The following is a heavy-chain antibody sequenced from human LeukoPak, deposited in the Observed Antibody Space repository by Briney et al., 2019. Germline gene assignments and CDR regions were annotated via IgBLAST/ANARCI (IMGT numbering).Heavy chain of an antibody. CDR2: MNPNSGNT. D-gene: IGHD1-26*01. J-gene: IGHJ6*03. V-gene: IGHV1-8*03. CDR1: GYTFTGYY. Sequence: ASVKVSCKASGYTFTGYYLHWVRQAPGQGLEWMGWMNPNSGNTGYAQKFQGRVTITRNTSISTAYMELSSLRSEDTAVYYCARPSLGSVVGATDYYYYMDVWGKGTTVTVSS. CDR3: ARPSLGSVVGATDYYYYMDV.